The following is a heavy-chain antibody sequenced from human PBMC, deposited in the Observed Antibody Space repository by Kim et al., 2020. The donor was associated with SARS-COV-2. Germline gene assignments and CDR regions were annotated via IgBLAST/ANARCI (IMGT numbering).Heavy chain of an antibody. Sequence: GGSLRLSCAASGFTFISYAMHWVRQAPGKGLEWVAVISYDGSNKYYADSVKGRFTISRDNSKNTLYLQMNSLRAEDTAVYYCARIKTSYSYADVWGQGTTVTVSS. CDR3: ARIKTSYSYADV. V-gene: IGHV3-30-3*01. D-gene: IGHD3-16*01. CDR2: ISYDGSNK. CDR1: GFTFISYA. J-gene: IGHJ6*02.